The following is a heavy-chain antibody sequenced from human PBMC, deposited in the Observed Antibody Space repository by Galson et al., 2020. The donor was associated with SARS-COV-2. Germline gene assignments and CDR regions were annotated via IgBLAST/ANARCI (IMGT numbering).Heavy chain of an antibody. CDR3: ARDSERVLLWVGDVSCYVDY. Sequence: GGSLRHSCAASGFTFSSYAMHWVRQAPGKGLEWVAVISYDGSNKYYADSVKGRFTISRDNSKNTLYLQMNSLRAEDTAVYYCARDSERVLLWVGDVSCYVDYWGQGTLVTVSS. D-gene: IGHD3-10*01. CDR1: GFTFSSYA. CDR2: ISYDGSNK. V-gene: IGHV3-30*04. J-gene: IGHJ4*02.